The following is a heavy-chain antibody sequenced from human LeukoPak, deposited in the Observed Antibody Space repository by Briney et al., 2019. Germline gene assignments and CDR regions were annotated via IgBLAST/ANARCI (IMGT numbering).Heavy chain of an antibody. D-gene: IGHD1-26*01. CDR1: GYTFTDHY. CDR3: AREGPIVGATHLVDY. V-gene: IGHV1-2*02. J-gene: IGHJ4*02. CDR2: INPNMGGT. Sequence: ASVKVSCKASGYTFTDHYMHWVRQAPGQGREWMGWINPNMGGTNNAQKFQGRVTMTRDTSISTAYMELSRLRSDDTAVYYCAREGPIVGATHLVDYWGQGTLVTVSS.